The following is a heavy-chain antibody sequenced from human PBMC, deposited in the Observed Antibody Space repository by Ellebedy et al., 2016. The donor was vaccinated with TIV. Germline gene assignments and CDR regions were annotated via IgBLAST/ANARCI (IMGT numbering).Heavy chain of an antibody. J-gene: IGHJ4*02. D-gene: IGHD6-19*01. CDR3: AKDPGYSSGWYFDY. CDR1: GFTFSGYV. V-gene: IGHV3-23*01. Sequence: PGGSLRLSCAASGFTFSGYVMSWVRQAPGKGLDWVASILGSGGSTYYADSVKGRFTISRDNSKNTLYVQMNSLRAEDTAVYYCAKDPGYSSGWYFDYWGQGTLITVSS. CDR2: ILGSGGST.